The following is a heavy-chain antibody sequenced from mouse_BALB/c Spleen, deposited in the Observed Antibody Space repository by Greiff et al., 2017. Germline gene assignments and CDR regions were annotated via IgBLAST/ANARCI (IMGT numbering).Heavy chain of an antibody. CDR1: GFTFSSYT. J-gene: IGHJ4*01. CDR2: IINGGGST. D-gene: IGHD2-3*01. Sequence: DVQLVESGGGLVQPGGSLKLSCAASGFTFSSYTMSWVRQTPEKRLEWVAYIINGGGSTYYPDTVKGRFTISRDNAKNTLYLQMSSLKSEDTAMYYCARHYDPGYAMDYWGQGTSVTVSS. CDR3: ARHYDPGYAMDY. V-gene: IGHV5-12-2*01.